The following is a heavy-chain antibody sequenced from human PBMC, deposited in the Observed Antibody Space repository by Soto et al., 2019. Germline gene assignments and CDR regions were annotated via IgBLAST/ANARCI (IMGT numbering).Heavy chain of an antibody. V-gene: IGHV4-61*08. Sequence: SQTLSLTCTVSGGSVSSDDFYCSWIRQPPGKGLGWIGEINQSGSTNYNPSLKSRVTISVDTSKSQFSLKLSSVTAADTAVYYCARFVGTVRDGYKVGFDYWGQGTLVTVSS. D-gene: IGHD5-12*01. J-gene: IGHJ4*02. CDR1: GGSVSSDDFY. CDR3: ARFVGTVRDGYKVGFDY. CDR2: INQSGST.